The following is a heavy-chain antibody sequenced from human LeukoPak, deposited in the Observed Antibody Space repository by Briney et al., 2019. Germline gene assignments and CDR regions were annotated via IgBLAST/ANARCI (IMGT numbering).Heavy chain of an antibody. CDR1: GGSISSSSYY. J-gene: IGHJ4*02. Sequence: SETLSLTCTVSGGSISSSSYYWGWIRQPPGKGLEWIGSIYYSGSTYYNPSLKSRVTISVDTSKNQFSLKLSSVTAADTAVYYCARDRIAVAGQGDYDYWGQGTLVTVPS. CDR3: ARDRIAVAGQGDYDY. D-gene: IGHD6-19*01. V-gene: IGHV4-39*07. CDR2: IYYSGST.